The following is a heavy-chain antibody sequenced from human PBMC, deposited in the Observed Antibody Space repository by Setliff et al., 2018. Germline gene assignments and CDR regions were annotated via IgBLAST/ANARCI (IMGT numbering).Heavy chain of an antibody. J-gene: IGHJ4*02. Sequence: GESLKISCKGSGYSFSNFWIGWERQMPGKGLEWMGIIYPGDSHTRYSPSFQGQVTMSADKSINTAYLQWSNLKASDTAMYYCARGRGYSGYDHFDYWGQGTLVTVSS. D-gene: IGHD5-12*01. V-gene: IGHV5-51*01. CDR3: ARGRGYSGYDHFDY. CDR1: GYSFSNFW. CDR2: IYPGDSHT.